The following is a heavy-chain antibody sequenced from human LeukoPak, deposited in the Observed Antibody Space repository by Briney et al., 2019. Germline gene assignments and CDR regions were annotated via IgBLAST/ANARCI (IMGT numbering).Heavy chain of an antibody. J-gene: IGHJ2*01. CDR1: GGSVISNNHY. Sequence: PSETLSLTCTVSGGSVISNNHYWGWVRQAPGRGLEWIGTIYYSGSAFYNSALTNRVSMSIDTSKDHVSLQLRSVTAADTAVYYCAREILLPDIVARFWYFDLWGRGTLVTVSS. V-gene: IGHV4-39*07. CDR2: IYYSGSA. CDR3: AREILLPDIVARFWYFDL. D-gene: IGHD5-12*01.